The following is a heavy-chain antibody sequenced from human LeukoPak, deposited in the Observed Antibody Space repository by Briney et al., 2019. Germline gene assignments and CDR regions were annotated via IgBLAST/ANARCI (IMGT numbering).Heavy chain of an antibody. J-gene: IGHJ4*02. CDR2: ISYDGSNK. Sequence: GRSLRLSCAASGFTFSSYGMHWVRQAPGKGLEWVAVISYDGSNKYYADSVKGRFTISRGNSKNTLYLQMNSLRAEDTAVYYCAKDQEYSSSSPVDYWGQGTLVTVSS. CDR3: AKDQEYSSSSPVDY. D-gene: IGHD6-6*01. V-gene: IGHV3-30*18. CDR1: GFTFSSYG.